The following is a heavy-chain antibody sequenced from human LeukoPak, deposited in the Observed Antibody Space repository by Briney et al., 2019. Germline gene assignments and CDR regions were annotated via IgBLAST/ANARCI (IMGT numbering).Heavy chain of an antibody. CDR1: GYTFTSYY. Sequence: ASVTVSFTASGYTFTSYYMHWVRQAPGQGLEWMGIINPSGGSTSYAQKFQGRVTITTDESTSTAYMELSSLRSEDTAVYYCASIYSGSYYAFDYWGQGTLVTVSS. D-gene: IGHD1-26*01. V-gene: IGHV1-46*01. CDR2: INPSGGST. CDR3: ASIYSGSYYAFDY. J-gene: IGHJ4*02.